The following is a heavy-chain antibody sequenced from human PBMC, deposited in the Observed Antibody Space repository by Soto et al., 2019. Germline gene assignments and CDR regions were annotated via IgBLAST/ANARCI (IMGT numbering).Heavy chain of an antibody. J-gene: IGHJ4*02. CDR2: ISPYNGHT. Sequence: QVQLAQSGGEVKKLGASLKVSCKASGYTFTNYGISWVRQAPGQGLEWMWWISPYNGHTNSATKFTEIMSMTTDTSAATAYMELRSLRTDDTAVYYCARAHPFIVATMSIDFWGQGTRVSVSS. V-gene: IGHV1-18*01. D-gene: IGHD5-12*01. CDR1: GYTFTNYG. CDR3: ARAHPFIVATMSIDF.